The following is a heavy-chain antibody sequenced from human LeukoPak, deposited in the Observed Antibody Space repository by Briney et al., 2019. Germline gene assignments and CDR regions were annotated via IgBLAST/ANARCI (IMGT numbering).Heavy chain of an antibody. J-gene: IGHJ4*02. D-gene: IGHD6-13*01. CDR3: ARVPNPYSSSWYYFDY. Sequence: SQTLSLTCTVSGGSISSGDYYWSWIRQPPGKGLEWIGYIYYSGSTYYNPSHKSRVTISVDTSKNQFSLKLSSVTAADTAVYYCARVPNPYSSSWYYFDYWGQGTLVTVSS. CDR1: GGSISSGDYY. CDR2: IYYSGST. V-gene: IGHV4-30-4*01.